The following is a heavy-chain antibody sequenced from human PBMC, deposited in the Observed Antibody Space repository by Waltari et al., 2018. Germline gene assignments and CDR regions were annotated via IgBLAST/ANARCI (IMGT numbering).Heavy chain of an antibody. Sequence: EVQMVESGGGLVQPGGSLRLSCAASGFTFSNFWMDWVRQALGKWLEWVANINPDGSAKNYVDSVKGRFTIFRDNTKNSLYLQMNSLRAEDTAIYYCSESLNVWGPGTTVTVSS. CDR2: INPDGSAK. V-gene: IGHV3-7*01. J-gene: IGHJ6*02. CDR1: GFTFSNFW. CDR3: SESLNV.